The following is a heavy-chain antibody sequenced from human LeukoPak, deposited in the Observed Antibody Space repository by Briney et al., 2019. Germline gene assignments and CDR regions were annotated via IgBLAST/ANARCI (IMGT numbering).Heavy chain of an antibody. CDR2: IYSGGDT. Sequence: GGSLRLSCAASGFTFSSYAMSWVRQAPGKGLEWVSIIYSGGDTYYADSVIDRFTISRDTSRNMVFLQMTYLRAEDTAVYYCTKGAFDGSGGHYLTGFFQLWGQGTLVTVSS. V-gene: IGHV3-66*01. CDR1: GFTFSSYA. D-gene: IGHD3-9*01. CDR3: TKGAFDGSGGHYLTGFFQL. J-gene: IGHJ1*01.